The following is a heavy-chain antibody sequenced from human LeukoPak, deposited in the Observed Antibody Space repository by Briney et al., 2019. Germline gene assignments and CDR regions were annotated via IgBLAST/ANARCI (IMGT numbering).Heavy chain of an antibody. V-gene: IGHV3-30-3*01. CDR1: GFTFSSYA. CDR3: AKDFPYDFWSGYLGAFDI. J-gene: IGHJ3*02. CDR2: ISYGGSNK. D-gene: IGHD3-3*01. Sequence: GRSLRLSCAASGFTFSSYAMHWVRQAPGKGLEWVAVISYGGSNKYYADSVKGRFTISRDNSKNTLYLQMNSLRAEDTAVYYCAKDFPYDFWSGYLGAFDIWGQGTMVTVSS.